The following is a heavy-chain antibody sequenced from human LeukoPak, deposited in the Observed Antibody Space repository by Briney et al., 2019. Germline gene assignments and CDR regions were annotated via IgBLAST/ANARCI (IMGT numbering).Heavy chain of an antibody. CDR1: GYTFSSYG. CDR2: ISAYNGNT. D-gene: IGHD3-22*01. V-gene: IGHV1-18*01. CDR3: ARVSGYFDSAAY. J-gene: IGHJ4*02. Sequence: ASVKVSCKASGYTFSSYGISWVRQAPGQGLEWVGWISAYNGNTNYAQKLQGRVTMTTDTSTSTAYMELRSLRSDDTAVYYCARVSGYFDSAAYWGQGTLVTVST.